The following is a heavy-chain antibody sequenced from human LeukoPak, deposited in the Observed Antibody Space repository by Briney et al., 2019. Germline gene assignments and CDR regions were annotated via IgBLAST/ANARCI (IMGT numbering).Heavy chain of an antibody. D-gene: IGHD5-18*01. J-gene: IGHJ5*02. Sequence: ASVKVSCKASGGTFSSYAISWVRQAPGQGLEWMGGIIPIFGTANYAQKFQGRVTITTDESTSTAYMELSSLRSEDTAVYYCARAYLDTAMVNWFDPWGQGTLVTVSS. CDR3: ARAYLDTAMVNWFDP. V-gene: IGHV1-69*05. CDR1: GGTFSSYA. CDR2: IIPIFGTA.